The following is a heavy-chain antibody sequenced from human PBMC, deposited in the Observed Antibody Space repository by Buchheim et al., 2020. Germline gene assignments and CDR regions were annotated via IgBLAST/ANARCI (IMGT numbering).Heavy chain of an antibody. J-gene: IGHJ6*02. Sequence: QVQLVESGGGVVQPGRSLRLSCAASGFTFSSYAMHWVRQAPGKGLEWVAGISYDGSNKYYADSVKGRFTISRANSKNTLYLQMNSLRAEDTAVYYCARDSSSPSYGMDVWGQETT. D-gene: IGHD6-6*01. CDR1: GFTFSSYA. CDR2: ISYDGSNK. V-gene: IGHV3-30-3*01. CDR3: ARDSSSPSYGMDV.